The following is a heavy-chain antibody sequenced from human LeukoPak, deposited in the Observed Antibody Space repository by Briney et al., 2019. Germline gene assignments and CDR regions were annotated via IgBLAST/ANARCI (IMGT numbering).Heavy chain of an antibody. Sequence: RSGGSLRLSCAASGFTFSNAWMSWVRQAPGKGLEWVGRIKSKTDGGTTDYAAPVKGRFTISRDDSKNTLYLQMNSLKTEDTAVYYCTTSTVVTGHQGYWGQGTLVTVSS. CDR2: IKSKTDGGTT. V-gene: IGHV3-15*01. D-gene: IGHD4-23*01. J-gene: IGHJ4*02. CDR1: GFTFSNAW. CDR3: TTSTVVTGHQGY.